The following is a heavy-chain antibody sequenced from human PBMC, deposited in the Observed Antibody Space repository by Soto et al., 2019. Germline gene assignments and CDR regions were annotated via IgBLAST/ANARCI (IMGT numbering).Heavy chain of an antibody. Sequence: SETLSLTCSVSGDSISSGGSSWSWIRQTPGKGLGGIGYLYHTANTFYNPSLKSRVTISGDTSKNHFSLKLLSETAADKPIYHCDRGGGYDSVDFWGQGIQVTVSS. D-gene: IGHD2-15*01. CDR2: LYHTANT. J-gene: IGHJ4*02. V-gene: IGHV4-30-2*01. CDR1: GDSISSGGSS. CDR3: DRGGGYDSVDF.